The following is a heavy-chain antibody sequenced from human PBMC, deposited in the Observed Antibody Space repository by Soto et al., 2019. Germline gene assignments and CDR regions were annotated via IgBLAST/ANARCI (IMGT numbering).Heavy chain of an antibody. Sequence: QVQLVESGGGVVQPGRSLRLSCSASGFTFRTHAMHWVRQAPGKGLEWVAVISSDGGSKFYGDSVKGRFTISRDNSKNTVYLQMNSLRLEDTSVYSCARDGGTAAPGTIDYWGQGTLVHVSS. CDR3: ARDGGTAAPGTIDY. CDR1: GFTFRTHA. V-gene: IGHV3-30-3*01. CDR2: ISSDGGSK. J-gene: IGHJ4*02. D-gene: IGHD6-13*01.